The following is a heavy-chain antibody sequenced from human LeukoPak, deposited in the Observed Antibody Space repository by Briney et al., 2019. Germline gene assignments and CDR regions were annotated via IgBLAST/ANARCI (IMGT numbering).Heavy chain of an antibody. CDR1: GFTVSSNY. V-gene: IGHV3-66*01. D-gene: IGHD3-3*01. J-gene: IGHJ4*02. Sequence: PGGSLRLSCAASGFTVSSNYMSWVRQAPGKGLEWVSVIYSGGSTYYADSVKGRFTISRDNSKNTLYLQMNSLRAEDTAVYYCAKSQIFGVVPFDYWGQGTLVTVSS. CDR2: IYSGGST. CDR3: AKSQIFGVVPFDY.